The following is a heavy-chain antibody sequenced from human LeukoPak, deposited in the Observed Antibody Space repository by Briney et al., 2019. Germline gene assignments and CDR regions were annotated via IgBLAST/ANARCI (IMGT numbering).Heavy chain of an antibody. J-gene: IGHJ4*02. V-gene: IGHV4-59*01. Sequence: SETLSLTCTVSGGSISSYYWSWIRQPPGKGLEWIGYINNSGRTNYNPSLKSRVTISVDTSKNQFSLKLSSVTAADTAVYYCVRGSYYDSSGYYLDYWGQGTLVTVSS. CDR3: VRGSYYDSSGYYLDY. CDR2: INNSGRT. D-gene: IGHD3-22*01. CDR1: GGSISSYY.